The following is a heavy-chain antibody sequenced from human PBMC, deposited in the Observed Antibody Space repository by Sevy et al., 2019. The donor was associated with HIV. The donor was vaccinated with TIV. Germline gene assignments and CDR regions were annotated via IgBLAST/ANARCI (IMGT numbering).Heavy chain of an antibody. V-gene: IGHV3-48*02. D-gene: IGHD3-10*01. CDR2: ISSSSSTI. CDR1: GFTFSSYS. CDR3: AREIHGSGSYYRGWAFDI. J-gene: IGHJ3*02. Sequence: GGSLRLSCAASGFTFSSYSMNWVRQAPGKGLEWVSYISSSSSTIYYADSVKGRFTISRDNVKNSLYLQMNSLRDEDTAVYYCAREIHGSGSYYRGWAFDIWGQGTMVTVSS.